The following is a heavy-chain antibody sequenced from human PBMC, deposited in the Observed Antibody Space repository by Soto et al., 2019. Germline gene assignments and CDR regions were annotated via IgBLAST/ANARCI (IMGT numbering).Heavy chain of an antibody. Sequence: QLQLQESGPGLVKPSETLSLTCTVSGGSISSSSYYWGWIRQPPGKGLEWIGSIYYSGSTYYNPCLKSRVTISVDTSKNQFSLKLSSVTAADTAVYYCARHWSDIVVVVAATNFDYWGQGTLVTVSS. CDR2: IYYSGST. J-gene: IGHJ4*02. V-gene: IGHV4-39*01. D-gene: IGHD2-15*01. CDR1: GGSISSSSYY. CDR3: ARHWSDIVVVVAATNFDY.